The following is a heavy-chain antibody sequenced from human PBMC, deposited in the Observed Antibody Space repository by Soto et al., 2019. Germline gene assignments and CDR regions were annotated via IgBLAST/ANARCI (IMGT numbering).Heavy chain of an antibody. Sequence: PSETLSLTCTVSGGSISSYYLSWIRQPPGKGLEWIGYIYYSGSTNYNPSLKSRVTISVDTSKNQFSLKLSSVTAADTAVYYCARQLGIVVVPAARLGWFDPWGQGTLVTVSS. J-gene: IGHJ5*02. CDR2: IYYSGST. V-gene: IGHV4-59*08. CDR3: ARQLGIVVVPAARLGWFDP. D-gene: IGHD2-2*03. CDR1: GGSISSYY.